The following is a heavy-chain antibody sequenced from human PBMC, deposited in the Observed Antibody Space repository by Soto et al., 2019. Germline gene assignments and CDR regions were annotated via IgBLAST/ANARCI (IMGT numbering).Heavy chain of an antibody. Sequence: QVQLVQSEGEVKKPGASVKISCRASGYTFTSYAINWVRQAPGQGLEWMGWISAHSGNTNYAQKVQGRVTMTTDSSTSTAYMEVRSLRSDDTAIYDCARIAASGIVHDFDFWGQGTLVTVSS. CDR2: ISAHSGNT. CDR1: GYTFTSYA. V-gene: IGHV1-18*01. CDR3: ARIAASGIVHDFDF. D-gene: IGHD6-13*01. J-gene: IGHJ4*02.